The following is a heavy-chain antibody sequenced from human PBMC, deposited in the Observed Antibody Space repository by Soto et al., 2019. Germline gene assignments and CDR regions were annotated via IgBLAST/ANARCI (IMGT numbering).Heavy chain of an antibody. V-gene: IGHV4-39*01. J-gene: IGHJ4*02. CDR1: GGSISRSSYY. CDR3: ATHQGNYVSERFCFDD. Sequence: SETLSLTCTVSGGSISRSSYYWGWIRQPPGKGLEWIGSIYYSGSTYYNPSLKSRVTISVDTSKNQFSLKLSSMTAADAAVYYCATHQGNYVSERFCFDDGGWETQATVS. D-gene: IGHD3-10*01. CDR2: IYYSGST.